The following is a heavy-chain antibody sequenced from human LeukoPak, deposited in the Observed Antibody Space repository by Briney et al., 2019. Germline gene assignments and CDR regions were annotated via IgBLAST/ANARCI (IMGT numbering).Heavy chain of an antibody. CDR3: MRAGSGYFFDY. V-gene: IGHV4-59*01. CDR2: IYSSGST. Sequence: SETLSLTCTVSGGSISSYYWSWVRQPPGKGLECIGYIYSSGSTKNNPSLKSQVTISVDTSKNQFSLRLTYTADADCAEYSYMRAGSGYFFDYWGQGTLVTVSS. CDR1: GGSISSYY. D-gene: IGHD3-22*01. J-gene: IGHJ4*02.